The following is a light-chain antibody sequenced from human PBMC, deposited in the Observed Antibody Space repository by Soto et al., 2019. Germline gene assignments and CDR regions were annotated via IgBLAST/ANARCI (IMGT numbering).Light chain of an antibody. Sequence: IQLTQSPSSLSASVGDRFTITCRAIQGISSYLTWYQQKPGKAPKVLIYVASTLQSGVPSRSRGSGSGTDFTLTISSLQPEDSETYYCQQLNSFPITFGQGTRLEIK. CDR3: QQLNSFPIT. V-gene: IGKV1-9*01. J-gene: IGKJ5*01. CDR2: VAS. CDR1: QGISSY.